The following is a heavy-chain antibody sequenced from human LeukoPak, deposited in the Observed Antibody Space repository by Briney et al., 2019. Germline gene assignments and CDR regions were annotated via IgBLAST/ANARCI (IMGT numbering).Heavy chain of an antibody. V-gene: IGHV1-69*13. Sequence: ASVKVSCKASGGTFSSYAISWVRQAPGQGLEWMGGIIPIFGTANYAQKFQGRVTITADESTSTAYMELSSLRSEDTAVYYCVRVPIQALLRGYFDYWGQGTLVTVSS. CDR3: VRVPIQALLRGYFDY. J-gene: IGHJ4*02. CDR2: IIPIFGTA. D-gene: IGHD2-15*01. CDR1: GGTFSSYA.